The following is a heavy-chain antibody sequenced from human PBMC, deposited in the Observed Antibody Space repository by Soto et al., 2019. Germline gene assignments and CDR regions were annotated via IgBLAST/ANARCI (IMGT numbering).Heavy chain of an antibody. CDR3: ARDKGRQQLGGNYYYITVI. CDR2: IIPLFRTP. CDR1: GGTFSSSA. Sequence: QVQLVQSGAEVKKPGSSVKVSCKTSGGTFSSSAFSWVRQAPGQGLEWMGGIIPLFRTPDYGQRFQGRVTITADESAGTVYMELRGLRSEDTAVYFCARDKGRQQLGGNYYYITVIWGQGTTVTVSS. V-gene: IGHV1-69*12. D-gene: IGHD1-7*01. J-gene: IGHJ6*02.